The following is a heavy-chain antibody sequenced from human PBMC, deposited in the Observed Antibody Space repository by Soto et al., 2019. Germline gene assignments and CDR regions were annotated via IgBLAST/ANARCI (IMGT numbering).Heavy chain of an antibody. CDR1: GFTFSSYG. J-gene: IGHJ6*02. V-gene: IGHV3-33*01. CDR3: ARDRSSSWLHYYYGMDV. Sequence: QVQLVESGGGVVQPGRSLRLSCAASGFTFSSYGMHWVRQAPGKGLEWVAVIWYDGSNKYYADSVKGRFTISRDNSKNTLYLQMNSRRAEDTAVYYCARDRSSSWLHYYYGMDVWGQGTTVTVSS. D-gene: IGHD6-13*01. CDR2: IWYDGSNK.